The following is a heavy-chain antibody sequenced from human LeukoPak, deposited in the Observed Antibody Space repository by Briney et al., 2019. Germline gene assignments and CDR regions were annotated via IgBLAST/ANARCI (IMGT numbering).Heavy chain of an antibody. CDR2: IYPGDSDT. V-gene: IGHV5-51*01. Sequence: GESLKISRKGSGYSFTSYWIGWVRQMPGKGLEWMGIIYPGDSDTRYSPSFQGQVTISADKSISTAYLQWSSLKASDTAMYYCARARLAVGIPGVYWGQGTLVTVSS. J-gene: IGHJ4*02. CDR3: ARARLAVGIPGVY. CDR1: GYSFTSYW. D-gene: IGHD6-19*01.